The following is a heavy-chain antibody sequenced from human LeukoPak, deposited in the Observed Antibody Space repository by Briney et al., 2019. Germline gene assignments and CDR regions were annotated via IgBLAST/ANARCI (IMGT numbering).Heavy chain of an antibody. V-gene: IGHV1-8*01. CDR1: GYTFTSYD. CDR2: MNPNSGNT. Sequence: ASVKVSCKASGYTFTSYDINWVRQATGQGLEWMGWMNPNSGNTGCAQKFQGRVTMTRNTSISTAYMELSSLRSEDTAVYYCARGHYYDSSGYRDYWGQGTLVTVSS. CDR3: ARGHYYDSSGYRDY. J-gene: IGHJ4*02. D-gene: IGHD3-22*01.